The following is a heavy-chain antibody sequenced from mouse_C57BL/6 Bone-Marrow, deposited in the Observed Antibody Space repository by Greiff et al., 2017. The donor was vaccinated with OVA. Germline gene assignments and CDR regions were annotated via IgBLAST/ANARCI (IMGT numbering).Heavy chain of an antibody. V-gene: IGHV1-64*01. Sequence: QVQLQQPGAELVKPGASVKLSCKASGYTFTSYWMHWVKQRPGQGLEWIGMIHPNSGSTNYNEKFKSQATLTVDKSSSTAYMQLSSLTSEDSAGYDCERGGDGYYPAWFAYWGQGTLVTVSA. D-gene: IGHD2-3*01. CDR2: IHPNSGST. CDR1: GYTFTSYW. CDR3: ERGGDGYYPAWFAY. J-gene: IGHJ3*01.